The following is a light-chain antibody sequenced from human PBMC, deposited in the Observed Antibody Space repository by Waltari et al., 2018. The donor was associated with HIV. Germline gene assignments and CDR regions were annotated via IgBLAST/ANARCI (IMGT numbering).Light chain of an antibody. CDR2: DAS. CDR1: QDISHY. CDR3: QQYDNLPSYT. Sequence: DFQMTQSPSSLSASVGDRVTITCQASQDISHYFNWYQQKPGKAPKLLIYDASNLETGVPSRFSGSGSGTDFTFTISSLQPEDIATYYCQQYDNLPSYTCGQGTKLEIK. J-gene: IGKJ2*01. V-gene: IGKV1-33*01.